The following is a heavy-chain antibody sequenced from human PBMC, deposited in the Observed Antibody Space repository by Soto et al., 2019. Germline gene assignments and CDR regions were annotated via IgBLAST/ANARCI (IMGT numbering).Heavy chain of an antibody. V-gene: IGHV3-23*01. Sequence: PGGSLRLSCAASGFTFSSSAMSWVRQPPGRGLEWVSLISGSGGTPYYADSVKGRFTISRDNSKNTVYLVLNSLRAEGTAIYYCAMGLAAAGPLDYWGQGTLVTVSS. D-gene: IGHD6-13*01. J-gene: IGHJ4*02. CDR2: ISGSGGTP. CDR3: AMGLAAAGPLDY. CDR1: GFTFSSSA.